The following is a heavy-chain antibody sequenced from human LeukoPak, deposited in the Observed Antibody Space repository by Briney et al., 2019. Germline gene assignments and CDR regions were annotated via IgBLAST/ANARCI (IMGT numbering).Heavy chain of an antibody. J-gene: IGHJ4*02. CDR3: ASDYGSGGWYYFDY. Sequence: SETLSLTCTVSGGSVSSGSYYWSWIRQPPGKGLEWIGYIYYSGSTNYNPSLKSRVTISVDTPKNQFSLKLSSVTAADTAVYYCASDYGSGGWYYFDYWGQGTLVTVSS. CDR2: IYYSGST. CDR1: GGSVSSGSYY. D-gene: IGHD3-10*01. V-gene: IGHV4-61*01.